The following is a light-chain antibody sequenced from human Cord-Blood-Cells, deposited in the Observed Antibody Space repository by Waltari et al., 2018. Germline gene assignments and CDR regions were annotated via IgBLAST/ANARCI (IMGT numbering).Light chain of an antibody. J-gene: IGLJ3*02. V-gene: IGLV2-14*03. Sequence: QSALTQPASVSGSPGQSITISCTGTSSNVGGYNYSSCYQQHPGKAPKLMIYDFSTRPSGVSNRFSGSKSGNTASLTISGLQAEDEADYYCSSYTSSSTWVFGGGTKLTVL. CDR2: DFS. CDR1: SSNVGGYNY. CDR3: SSYTSSSTWV.